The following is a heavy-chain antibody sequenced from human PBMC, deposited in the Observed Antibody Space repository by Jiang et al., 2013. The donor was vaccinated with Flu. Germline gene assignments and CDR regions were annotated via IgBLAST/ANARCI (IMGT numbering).Heavy chain of an antibody. Sequence: SGAEVKKPGASVKVSCKASGYTFTSYDINWVRQATGQGLEWMGWMNPNSGNTGYAQKFQGRVTMTRNTSISTAYMELSSLRSEDTAVYYCATYPGSSYYYYYYGMDVWGQGTTVTVSS. J-gene: IGHJ6*02. CDR3: ATYPGSSYYYYYYGMDV. D-gene: IGHD3-10*01. CDR1: GYTFTSYD. CDR2: MNPNSGNT. V-gene: IGHV1-8*01.